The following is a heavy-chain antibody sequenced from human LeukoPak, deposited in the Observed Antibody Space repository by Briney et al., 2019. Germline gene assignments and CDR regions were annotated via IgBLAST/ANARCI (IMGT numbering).Heavy chain of an antibody. CDR3: ARDVGTTGWHTFDY. CDR2: TYYRSKWYN. CDR1: GDSVSSNNGA. D-gene: IGHD3-9*01. Sequence: SQTLSLTCALFGDSVSSNNGAWNWIRQSPSRGLEWLGRTYYRSKWYNDYAGSLISRITISPDTSKNQFSLQLYSVTPEDTAVYYCARDVGTTGWHTFDYWGQGTLVTVSS. V-gene: IGHV6-1*01. J-gene: IGHJ4*02.